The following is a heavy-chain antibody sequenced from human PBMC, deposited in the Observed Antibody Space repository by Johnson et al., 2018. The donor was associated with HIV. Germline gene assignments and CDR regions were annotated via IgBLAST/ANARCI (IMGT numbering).Heavy chain of an antibody. J-gene: IGHJ3*02. Sequence: QVQLVESGGGVVQPGRSLRLSCAASGFTFSSYAMHWVRQAPGKGLEWVAVISSDGSTEYYADSVRGRFTISRDSSKSALYLQMNSLRAEDTAVYYFARDRGTMIVVGSAFDIWGQGTRVTVSS. CDR3: ARDRGTMIVVGSAFDI. CDR1: GFTFSSYA. CDR2: ISSDGSTE. D-gene: IGHD3-22*01. V-gene: IGHV3-30*04.